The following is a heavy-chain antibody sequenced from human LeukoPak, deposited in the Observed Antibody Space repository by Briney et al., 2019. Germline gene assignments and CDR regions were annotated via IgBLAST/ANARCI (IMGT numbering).Heavy chain of an antibody. Sequence: PSETLSLTCTVSGGSISIYYWSWIRQPAGKGLEWIGRIYTSGSTNYNPSLKSRVTLSVDTSKNHFSLKLTSVTAADTAVYYCARSPQWLTNWFDPWGQGTLVTVSS. D-gene: IGHD6-19*01. CDR2: IYTSGST. CDR3: ARSPQWLTNWFDP. CDR1: GGSISIYY. V-gene: IGHV4-4*07. J-gene: IGHJ5*02.